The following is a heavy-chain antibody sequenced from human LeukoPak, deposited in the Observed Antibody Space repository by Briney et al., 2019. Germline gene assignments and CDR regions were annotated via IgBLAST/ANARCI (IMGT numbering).Heavy chain of an antibody. CDR2: IKQDGSEK. V-gene: IGHV3-7*01. J-gene: IGHJ4*02. CDR3: ARDSYGGTQDY. Sequence: GGSLRLSCAASGFTFSSYWMSWVRQAPGKGLEWVANIKQDGSEKYYVDSVKGRFTISRDNAKNSLYLQLNSLRAEDTAVYYCARDSYGGTQDYWGQGTLVTVSS. D-gene: IGHD4-23*01. CDR1: GFTFSSYW.